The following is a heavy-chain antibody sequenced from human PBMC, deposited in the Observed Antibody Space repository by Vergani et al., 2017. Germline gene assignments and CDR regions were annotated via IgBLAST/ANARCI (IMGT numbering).Heavy chain of an antibody. CDR3: SYNPGISTTHLFNAIDV. D-gene: IGHD1-1*01. CDR1: GFKFSDHY. CDR2: ISPGASTV. Sequence: VQLVESGGGLVQPGGSLRLSCAASGFKFSDHYMSWIRQAPGKGLEWVSHISPGASTVSYSDSVTGRFTVSRDNDNNSLTLDMTTLRVEDTAVYYCSYNPGISTTHLFNAIDVWGQGTTVTVSS. J-gene: IGHJ6*02. V-gene: IGHV3-11*04.